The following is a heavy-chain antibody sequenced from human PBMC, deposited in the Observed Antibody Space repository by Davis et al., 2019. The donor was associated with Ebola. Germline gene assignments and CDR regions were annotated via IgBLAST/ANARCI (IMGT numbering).Heavy chain of an antibody. CDR1: GFTFSSYG. V-gene: IGHV3-30*18. J-gene: IGHJ4*02. CDR2: ISYDGSNK. D-gene: IGHD1-26*01. CDR3: AKGLVGATPEGY. Sequence: PGGSLRLSCAASGFTFSSYGMHWVRQAPGKGLEWVAVISYDGSNKYYADSVKGRFTISRDNSKNTLYLQMNSLRAEDTAVYYCAKGLVGATPEGYWGQGTLVTVSS.